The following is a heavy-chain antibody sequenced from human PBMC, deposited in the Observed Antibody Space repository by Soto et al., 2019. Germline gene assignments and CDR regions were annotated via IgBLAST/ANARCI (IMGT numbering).Heavy chain of an antibody. Sequence: LSETLSVTSTVSGGSISSYYWSWFRQPPGKGLEWIGYTYYGGSTNYNPSLKSRVTISVDTSKNQFSLKLSSVTAADTAVYYCARGGSGVLSTAMVTGYYDSSGYYPFDYWGQGTLVTVS. CDR1: GGSISSYY. V-gene: IGHV4-59*01. CDR3: ARGGSGVLSTAMVTGYYDSSGYYPFDY. CDR2: TYYGGST. J-gene: IGHJ4*02. D-gene: IGHD3-22*01.